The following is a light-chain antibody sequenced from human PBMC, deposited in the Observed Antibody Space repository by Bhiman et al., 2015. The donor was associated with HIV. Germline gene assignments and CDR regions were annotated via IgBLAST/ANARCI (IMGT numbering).Light chain of an antibody. CDR2: VNSDGSH. J-gene: IGLJ3*02. CDR1: SGHSNYA. Sequence: VLTQSPSASASLGASVKLTCTLSSGHSNYAIAWHQQQPGKGPRYLMKVNSDGSHSKGDGIPDRFSGSRSGTERYLTISSLQSEDEADYYCQTWGTGGVFGGGTKLTVL. CDR3: QTWGTGGV. V-gene: IGLV4-69*01.